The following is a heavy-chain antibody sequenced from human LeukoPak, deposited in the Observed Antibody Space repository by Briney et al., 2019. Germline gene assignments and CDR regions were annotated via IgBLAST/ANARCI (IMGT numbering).Heavy chain of an antibody. CDR3: ARDHAESSATTAHDAFDI. Sequence: GGSLRLSCAASGFTFSSYAMHWVRQAPGKGLEWVAVISYDGSNKYYADSVKGRFTISRDNSKNTLYLQMNSLRAEDTAVYYCARDHAESSATTAHDAFDIWGQGTMVTVSS. D-gene: IGHD6-25*01. V-gene: IGHV3-30-3*01. CDR1: GFTFSSYA. J-gene: IGHJ3*02. CDR2: ISYDGSNK.